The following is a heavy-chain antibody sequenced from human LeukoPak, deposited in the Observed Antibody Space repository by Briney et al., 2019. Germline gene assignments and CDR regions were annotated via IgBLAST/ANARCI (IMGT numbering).Heavy chain of an antibody. Sequence: GGSLRLSCVASGFTFSSYTMNWVRQAPGKGLEWVSSISGGSSYIYYADSVKGRFTISRDNTKNSLYLQMNSLTAEDTAVYYCARDLLLGDVDYWGQGTLVTVSS. CDR2: ISGGSSYI. D-gene: IGHD1-26*01. J-gene: IGHJ4*02. V-gene: IGHV3-21*01. CDR1: GFTFSSYT. CDR3: ARDLLLGDVDY.